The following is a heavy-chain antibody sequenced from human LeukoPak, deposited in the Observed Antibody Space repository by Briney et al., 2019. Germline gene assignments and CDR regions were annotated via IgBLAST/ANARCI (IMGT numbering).Heavy chain of an antibody. CDR1: GYTFTSYG. CDR3: ARVQWLARSYYYGMDV. J-gene: IGHJ6*02. Sequence: GASVKVSCKASGYTFTSYGISWVRQAPGQGLEWMGWISAYNGNTNYAQKLQGRVTMTTDTSTSTAYMELRSLRSDDTAVYYCARVQWLARSYYYGMDVWGQGTTVTVSS. V-gene: IGHV1-18*01. D-gene: IGHD6-19*01. CDR2: ISAYNGNT.